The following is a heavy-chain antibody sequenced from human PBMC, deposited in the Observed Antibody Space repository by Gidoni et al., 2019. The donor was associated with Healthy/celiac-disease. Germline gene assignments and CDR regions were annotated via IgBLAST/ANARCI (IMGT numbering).Heavy chain of an antibody. J-gene: IGHJ4*02. V-gene: IGHV4-39*01. Sequence: QLQLQESGPGLVKPSETLSLTCTVSGGSISSSSYYWGGIRQPPGKGLEWIGSIYYSGSTYYNPSLKSRVTISVDTSKNQFSLKLSSVTAADTAVYYCARQDKSAFGVVNYYFDYWGQGTLVTVSS. CDR1: GGSISSSSYY. CDR3: ARQDKSAFGVVNYYFDY. CDR2: IYYSGST. D-gene: IGHD3-3*01.